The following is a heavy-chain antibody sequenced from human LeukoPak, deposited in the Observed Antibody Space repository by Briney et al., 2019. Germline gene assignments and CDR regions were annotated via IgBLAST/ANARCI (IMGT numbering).Heavy chain of an antibody. Sequence: SVKVSCKASGGTFSSYAISWVRQAPGQGLEWMGGIIPIFGTANYAQKFQGRVTITTDESTSTAYMELSSLRSEDTAVYYCAGSMLPNYYFDYWAREPWSPSPQ. CDR3: AGSMLPNYYFDY. V-gene: IGHV1-69*05. CDR1: GGTFSSYA. J-gene: IGHJ4*02. D-gene: IGHD2-8*01. CDR2: IIPIFGTA.